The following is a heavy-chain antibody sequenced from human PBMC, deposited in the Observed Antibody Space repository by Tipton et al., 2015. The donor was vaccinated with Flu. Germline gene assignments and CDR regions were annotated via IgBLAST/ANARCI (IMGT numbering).Heavy chain of an antibody. V-gene: IGHV3-7*01. Sequence: SLRLSCVASGFDFSDYWMTWVRQAPGKGLEWVANIKEDGRETYYADSVKGRFTISRDNAKRSLFLQMSNLRAEDTAVYYCGRAIGGSSSHWGQGTLVTVSS. CDR1: GFDFSDYW. CDR2: IKEDGRET. D-gene: IGHD2-2*01. CDR3: GRAIGGSSSH. J-gene: IGHJ4*02.